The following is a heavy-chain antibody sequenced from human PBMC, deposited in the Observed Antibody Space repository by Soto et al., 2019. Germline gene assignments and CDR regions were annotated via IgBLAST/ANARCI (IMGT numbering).Heavy chain of an antibody. CDR2: IRIKTNSYNT. Sequence: GGSLRLSCAASGFTFSDHYMDWVRQAPGKGLEWVGRIRIKTNSYNTEYAASVKGRFTISRDDSKNSLYLQMNSLKTEDTAVYFCARSGTYSAFDYWGQGTLVTVSS. CDR1: GFTFSDHY. D-gene: IGHD1-26*01. V-gene: IGHV3-72*01. J-gene: IGHJ4*02. CDR3: ARSGTYSAFDY.